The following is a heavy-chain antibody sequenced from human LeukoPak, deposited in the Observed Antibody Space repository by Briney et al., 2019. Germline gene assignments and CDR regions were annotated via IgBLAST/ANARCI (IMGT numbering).Heavy chain of an antibody. CDR3: ARGLTIFGVADAFDI. V-gene: IGHV3-33*01. J-gene: IGHJ3*02. CDR1: GFTFSSYG. D-gene: IGHD3-3*01. CDR2: IWYDGSNK. Sequence: GRSLRLSCAASGFTFSSYGMHWVCQAPGKGLEWVAVIWYDGSNKYYADSVKGRFTISRDNSKNTLYLQMNSLRAEDTAVYYCARGLTIFGVADAFDIWGQGTMVTVSS.